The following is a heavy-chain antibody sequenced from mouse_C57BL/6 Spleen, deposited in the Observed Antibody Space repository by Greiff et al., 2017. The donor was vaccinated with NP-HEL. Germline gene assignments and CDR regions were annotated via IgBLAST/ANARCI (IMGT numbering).Heavy chain of an antibody. Sequence: QVQLQQSGAELVKPGASVKMSCKASGYTFTSYWITWVKQRPGQGLEWIGDIYPGSGSTNYNEKFKSKATLTVDTSSSTAYMQLSSLTSEDSAVYYCARHYGSSFWYFDVWGTGTTVTVSS. J-gene: IGHJ1*03. CDR1: GYTFTSYW. D-gene: IGHD1-1*01. V-gene: IGHV1-55*01. CDR3: ARHYGSSFWYFDV. CDR2: IYPGSGST.